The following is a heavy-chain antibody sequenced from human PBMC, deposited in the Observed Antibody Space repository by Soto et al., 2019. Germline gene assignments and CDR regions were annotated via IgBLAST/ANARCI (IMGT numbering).Heavy chain of an antibody. V-gene: IGHV1-69*01. CDR2: IIPIFGTA. D-gene: IGHD3-22*01. J-gene: IGHJ3*02. CDR3: ARDLESSGYYYHDAVDI. Sequence: QVQLVQSGAEVKKPGSSVKVSCNASGGPFSSSAISWVRPAPGQGLEWMGGIIPIFGTANYAQKVQGRVTITADESTSTAYMELSSLRSEDTAVYYCARDLESSGYYYHDAVDIWGQGTMVTVSS. CDR1: GGPFSSSA.